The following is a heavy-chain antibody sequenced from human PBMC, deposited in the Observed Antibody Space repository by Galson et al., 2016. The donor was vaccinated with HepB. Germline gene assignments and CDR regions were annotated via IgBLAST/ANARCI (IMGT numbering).Heavy chain of an antibody. D-gene: IGHD3-10*01. CDR1: GFSFSLNT. J-gene: IGHJ6*02. Sequence: SLRLSCAASGFSFSLNTVHWVRQLPGKGLEWVALISYTGSNEIYAESVKGRLQISRDNSKNTLYLQMNNLRGEATAVYYCARSFRDFVFEGSLYGLDVWGQGTTVIVSS. V-gene: IGHV3-30*04. CDR3: ARSFRDFVFEGSLYGLDV. CDR2: ISYTGSNE.